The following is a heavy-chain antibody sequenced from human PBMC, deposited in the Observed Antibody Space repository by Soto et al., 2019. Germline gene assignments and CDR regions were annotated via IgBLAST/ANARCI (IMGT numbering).Heavy chain of an antibody. Sequence: QVQLQEAGPGLVKPSGTLSLTCAVSGGSISSSNWWSWVRQPPEKGLEWIGEIYQSGSTNYNPSLKDRVTTSLDKSKNQFSLMLTSVTAADTAVYYCARRIYGDWYFDLWGRGTLVTVSS. J-gene: IGHJ2*01. CDR3: ARRIYGDWYFDL. D-gene: IGHD3-16*01. CDR1: GGSISSSNW. V-gene: IGHV4-4*02. CDR2: IYQSGST.